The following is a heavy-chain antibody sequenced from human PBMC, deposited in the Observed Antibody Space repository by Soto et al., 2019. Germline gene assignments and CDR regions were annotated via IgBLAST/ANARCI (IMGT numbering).Heavy chain of an antibody. J-gene: IGHJ6*02. CDR1: GFTFSSYA. Sequence: GGSLRLSCAASGFTFSSYAMHWVRQAPGKGLEWVAVISYDGSNKYYADSVKGRFTISRDNSKNTLYLQMNSLRAEDTAVYYCARDGYDILTGYYNYYYYGMDVWGQGTTVTVSS. V-gene: IGHV3-30-3*01. D-gene: IGHD3-9*01. CDR3: ARDGYDILTGYYNYYYYGMDV. CDR2: ISYDGSNK.